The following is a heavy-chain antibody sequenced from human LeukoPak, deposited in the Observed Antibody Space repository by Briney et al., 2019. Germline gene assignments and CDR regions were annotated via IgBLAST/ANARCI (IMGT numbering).Heavy chain of an antibody. Sequence: GGSLRLSCTASGFTFGDYAMSWVRQAPGKGLEWVGFIRSKAYGGTTEYAASVKGRFTISRDDSKSIAYLQMNSLKTEDTAVYYCTRFRIAVAGTLFDYWGQGTLVTVSS. J-gene: IGHJ4*02. V-gene: IGHV3-49*04. D-gene: IGHD6-19*01. CDR2: IRSKAYGGTT. CDR1: GFTFGDYA. CDR3: TRFRIAVAGTLFDY.